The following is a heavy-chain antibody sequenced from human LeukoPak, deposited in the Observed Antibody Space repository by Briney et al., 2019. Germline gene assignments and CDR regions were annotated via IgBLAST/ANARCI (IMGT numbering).Heavy chain of an antibody. CDR1: GITFSDYS. Sequence: GGSLRLSCATSGITFSDYSMNWVRQAPGKGLEWVSFISSGGTIIYYTDSVKGRFTISRDNAKNSLYLQMNSLRAEDTAVYYCARESYSARFDYWGQGTLVTVSS. J-gene: IGHJ4*02. V-gene: IGHV3-48*04. D-gene: IGHD2-21*01. CDR3: ARESYSARFDY. CDR2: ISSGGTII.